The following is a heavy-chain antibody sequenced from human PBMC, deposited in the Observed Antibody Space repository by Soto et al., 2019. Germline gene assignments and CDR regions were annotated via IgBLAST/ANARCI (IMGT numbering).Heavy chain of an antibody. CDR1: GYSFASYW. CDR2: IYPGDSDT. J-gene: IGHJ4*02. V-gene: IGHV5-51*01. Sequence: PGESLKISCKGSGYSFASYWISWVRQMPGKGLEWMGIIYPGDSDTRYGPSFQGQVTISADKSITTAYLQWSSLKASDTAMYYCARHSGAVKPDYWGQGTLVTVSS. D-gene: IGHD6-19*01. CDR3: ARHSGAVKPDY.